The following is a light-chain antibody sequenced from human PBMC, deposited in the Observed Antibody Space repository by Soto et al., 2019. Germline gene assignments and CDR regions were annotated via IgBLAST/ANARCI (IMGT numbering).Light chain of an antibody. Sequence: QSVLTQPASVSGSPGQSITISCTGTSSDVGGYDYVSWYQQHPGKAPKVIIYDVNNRPSGVSSRLSGSKSGNTASLSISGLQAEDEADYYCSSYSSSATNYVFGSGTKLTVL. CDR2: DVN. CDR3: SSYSSSATNYV. V-gene: IGLV2-14*03. J-gene: IGLJ1*01. CDR1: SSDVGGYDY.